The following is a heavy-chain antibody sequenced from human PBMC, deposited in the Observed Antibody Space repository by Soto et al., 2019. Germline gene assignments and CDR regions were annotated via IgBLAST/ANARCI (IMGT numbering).Heavy chain of an antibody. CDR3: AKDPTTGPGEDAFDS. D-gene: IGHD7-27*01. V-gene: IGHV3-23*01. CDR2: ISGSGGST. Sequence: GGSLRLSCAASGFTFSSYAMSWVRQAPGKGLEWVSAISGSGGSTYYADSVKGRFTISRDNSKNTLYLQMNSLRAEDTVVYYCAKDPTTGPGEDAFDSWGQGTMVTGSS. CDR1: GFTFSSYA. J-gene: IGHJ3*02.